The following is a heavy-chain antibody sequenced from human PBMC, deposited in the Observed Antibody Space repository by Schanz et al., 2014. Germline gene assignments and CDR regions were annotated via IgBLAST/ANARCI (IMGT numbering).Heavy chain of an antibody. Sequence: QVQLVQSGDEVKKPGASVKVSCKASGYTFTNYGVTWVRQAPGQGLEWMGWISANNGNTNYAQKFQGRVTLTTDTSTSTAYMELRNLRSDDTAVYYCARAKRFGDMDVWGQGTTXTVSS. CDR2: ISANNGNT. CDR3: ARAKRFGDMDV. V-gene: IGHV1-18*01. CDR1: GYTFTNYG. J-gene: IGHJ6*02. D-gene: IGHD3-10*01.